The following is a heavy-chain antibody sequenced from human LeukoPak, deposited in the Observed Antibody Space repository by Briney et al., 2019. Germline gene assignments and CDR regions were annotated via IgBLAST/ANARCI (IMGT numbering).Heavy chain of an antibody. CDR2: INHSGST. J-gene: IGHJ4*02. CDR3: ARSGVGDYGDYDY. V-gene: IGHV4-34*01. D-gene: IGHD4-17*01. Sequence: PSETLSLTCTVYGGSFSGYYWSWIRQPPGRGLEWIGEINHSGSTNYNPSLKSRVTISVDTSKNQFSLKLSSVTAADTAVYYCARSGVGDYGDYDYWGQGTLVTVSS. CDR1: GGSFSGYY.